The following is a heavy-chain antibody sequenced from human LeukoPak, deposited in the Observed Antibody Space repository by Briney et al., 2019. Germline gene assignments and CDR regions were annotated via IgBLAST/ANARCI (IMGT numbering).Heavy chain of an antibody. J-gene: IGHJ3*01. D-gene: IGHD5-24*01. V-gene: IGHV3-48*02. CDR3: ARDYGYAFDV. CDR1: GFTISSYS. Sequence: GGSLRLPCAASGFTISSYSMNWVRQAPGKGLEWVSYISISTTTIYYADFVTGRFTISRDNAKNSLYLQMNSLRDEDTAVYYCARDYGYAFDVWGQGTMVTVSS. CDR2: ISISTTTI.